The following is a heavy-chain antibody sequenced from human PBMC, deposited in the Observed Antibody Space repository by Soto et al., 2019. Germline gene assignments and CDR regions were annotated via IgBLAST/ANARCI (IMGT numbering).Heavy chain of an antibody. CDR2: IYYSGST. CDR3: ASWYDCYFPSSCMDV. V-gene: IGHV4-39*01. J-gene: IGHJ6*02. D-gene: IGHD2-21*02. Sequence: SETMSLTCTVSGGSISSSSYYWGWISQPPGKGLEWIGSIYYSGSTYYNPSLKSRVTISVDTSKNQFSLKLSSVTAADTAVYYCASWYDCYFPSSCMDVWGQGTTVTVSS. CDR1: GGSISSSSYY.